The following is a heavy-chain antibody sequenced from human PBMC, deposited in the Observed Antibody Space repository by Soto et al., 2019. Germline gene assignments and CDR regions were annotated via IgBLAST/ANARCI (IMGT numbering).Heavy chain of an antibody. CDR3: ARDVYSSSCFDY. Sequence: GGSLRLSCAASGFTFSSYGMHWVRQAPGKGLEWVAVIWYDGSNKYYADSVKGRFTISRDNSKNTLYLQMNSLRAEDTAVYYCARDVYSSSCFDYWGQGTLVTVSS. J-gene: IGHJ4*02. CDR2: IWYDGSNK. V-gene: IGHV3-33*01. D-gene: IGHD6-13*01. CDR1: GFTFSSYG.